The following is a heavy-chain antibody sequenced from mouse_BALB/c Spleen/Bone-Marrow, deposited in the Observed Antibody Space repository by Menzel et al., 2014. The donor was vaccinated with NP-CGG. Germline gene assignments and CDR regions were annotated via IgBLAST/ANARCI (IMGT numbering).Heavy chain of an antibody. CDR2: INPNNGGT. CDR1: GYTFTEYT. CDR3: AXGYGTYWFTY. J-gene: IGHJ3*01. D-gene: IGHD2-1*01. V-gene: IGHV1-18*01. Sequence: XQLQQSGPELVKPGASVKISCKTSGYTFTEYTMHWVKQRHGKSLEWIGGINPNNGGTNYNQRFKGKTTMTVDKSSSTAYMELRSLTSDDSAVYYCAXGYGTYWFTYWGXGXLXTVSA.